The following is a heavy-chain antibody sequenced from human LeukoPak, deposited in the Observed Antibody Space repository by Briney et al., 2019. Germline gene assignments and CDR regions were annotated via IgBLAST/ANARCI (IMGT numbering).Heavy chain of an antibody. CDR3: ARFGYCSSTSCYPTMDV. CDR2: IYPGDSDT. V-gene: IGHV5-51*01. D-gene: IGHD2-2*03. J-gene: IGHJ6*04. CDR1: GSRFTSYW. Sequence: GESLKISCKGSGSRFTSYWIGWVRQMPGKGLEWMGIIYPGDSDTRYSPSFQGQVTISADKSISTAYLQWSSLRASDTAMYYCARFGYCSSTSCYPTMDVWGKGTTVTVSS.